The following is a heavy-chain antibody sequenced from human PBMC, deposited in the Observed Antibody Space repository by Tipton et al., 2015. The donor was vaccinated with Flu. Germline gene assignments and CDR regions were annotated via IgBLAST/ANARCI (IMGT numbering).Heavy chain of an antibody. CDR2: IYTSGRT. J-gene: IGHJ5*01. V-gene: IGHV4-61*02. CDR3: ARDYGDFNWFES. D-gene: IGHD4-17*01. CDR1: GGSINSVSHY. Sequence: TLSPTCTVSGGSINSVSHYWSWIRQPAGKGLEWIGRIYTSGRTNYNPSLRSRVTVSVDTSRNQFSLRLTSVTAADTAMYFCARDYGDFNWFESWGQGTLVTVSS.